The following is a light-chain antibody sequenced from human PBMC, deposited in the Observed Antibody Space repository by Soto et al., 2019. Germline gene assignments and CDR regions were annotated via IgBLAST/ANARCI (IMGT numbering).Light chain of an antibody. CDR1: QDISTY. J-gene: IGKJ5*01. Sequence: RLTQSPSSLSASVGDTVTISCRASQDISTYLAWYQQKQGKGPTLLIFGASSLHNGVPPRFAGSGSGSEFTLTINRLQPDDFATYYCQHYTLYSAPFGQGTRV. CDR2: GAS. V-gene: IGKV1-5*01. CDR3: QHYTLYSAP.